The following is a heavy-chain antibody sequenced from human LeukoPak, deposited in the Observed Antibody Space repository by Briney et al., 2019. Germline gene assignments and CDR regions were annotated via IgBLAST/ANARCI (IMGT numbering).Heavy chain of an antibody. Sequence: SETLSLTCTVSGGSITSYYWSWLRQPPGKGLEWIGFIYYSGSTNYNPSLKSRVTISVDTSKSQFSLKLNSVTAADTAVYYCARVGGGNYYYYGMDVWGQGTTVTVSS. CDR1: GGSITSYY. J-gene: IGHJ6*02. V-gene: IGHV4-59*01. D-gene: IGHD2-15*01. CDR3: ARVGGGNYYYYGMDV. CDR2: IYYSGST.